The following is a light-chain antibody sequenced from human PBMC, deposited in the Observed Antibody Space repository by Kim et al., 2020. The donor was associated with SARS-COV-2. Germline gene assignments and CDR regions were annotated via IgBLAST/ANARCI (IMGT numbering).Light chain of an antibody. J-gene: IGLJ3*02. CDR1: SSNIGSNI. CDR2: RNN. CDR3: AAWDDSLNAWV. V-gene: IGLV1-44*01. Sequence: GQRVTISCSGSSSNIGSNIVNWYQQFPGTAPKLLINRNNQRPSGVPDRFSGSKSGTSASLAIGGLQSEDEADYYCAAWDDSLNAWVFGGGTQLTVL.